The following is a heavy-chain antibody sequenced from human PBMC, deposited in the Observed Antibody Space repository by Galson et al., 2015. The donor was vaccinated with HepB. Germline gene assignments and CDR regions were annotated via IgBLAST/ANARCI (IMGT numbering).Heavy chain of an antibody. J-gene: IGHJ5*02. CDR1: GFTFSNAW. Sequence: SLRLSCAASGFTFSNAWMTWVRQAPGKGLEWVARIKSKADGGTTHYDAPVKGRFTISRDDSKSTIYLQMNSLKTEDTAVYYCTADPYYGFWDLYSTNWFDPGGQVTLVTVAS. V-gene: IGHV3-15*01. CDR2: IKSKADGGTT. D-gene: IGHD3-3*01. CDR3: TADPYYGFWDLYSTNWFDP.